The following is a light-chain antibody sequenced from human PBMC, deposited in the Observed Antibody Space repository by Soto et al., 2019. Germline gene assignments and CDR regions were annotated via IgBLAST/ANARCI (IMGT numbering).Light chain of an antibody. CDR2: HAS. Sequence: DIQMTQSPSTLSASVGDRVTITCRASQSISSWLAWYQQKPGKAPKLLIYHASSLESGVPSRFSGSGSGTEFTLTISSLQPDDFATYYCQQYNPGLTFGGGTKVEIK. J-gene: IGKJ4*01. CDR1: QSISSW. CDR3: QQYNPGLT. V-gene: IGKV1-5*01.